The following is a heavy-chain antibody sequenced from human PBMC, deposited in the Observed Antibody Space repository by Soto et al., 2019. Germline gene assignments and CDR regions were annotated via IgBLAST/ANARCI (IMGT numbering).Heavy chain of an antibody. D-gene: IGHD3-16*01. CDR1: GYTFTYRY. Sequence: GASVRVSCKAFGYTFTYRYMHWVRQAPGQALEWMGWITPFNGNTNYAQKFQDRVTITRDRSMSTAYMVLSSLRSEDTAMYYCAEGGGYYYGMGVWGQGTTVTVSS. CDR2: ITPFNGNT. V-gene: IGHV1-45*02. CDR3: AEGGGYYYGMGV. J-gene: IGHJ6*02.